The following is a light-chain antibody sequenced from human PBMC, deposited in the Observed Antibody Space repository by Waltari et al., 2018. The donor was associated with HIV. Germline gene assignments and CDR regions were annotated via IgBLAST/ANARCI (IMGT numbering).Light chain of an antibody. V-gene: IGLV2-14*03. CDR3: SSYTSSHTQV. J-gene: IGLJ1*01. CDR2: DVN. CDR1: RREVGAYNF. Sequence: ALTQPASVSGSPGQSITISCTGNRREVGAYNFFTWYQQHPGKAPIFMIXDVNTRPSGVSNRFXGSKXGNTASLTISGLQAEDEADYYCSSYTSSHTQVFGSGTKVTVL.